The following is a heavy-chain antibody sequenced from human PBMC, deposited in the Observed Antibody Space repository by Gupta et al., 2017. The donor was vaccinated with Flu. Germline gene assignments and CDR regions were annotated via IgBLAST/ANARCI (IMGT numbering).Heavy chain of an antibody. J-gene: IGHJ4*02. CDR3: ARARGTCTNGIGDSFDA. CDR2: ISTESTDI. V-gene: IGHV3-21*01. D-gene: IGHD2-8*01. Sequence: MNRAGEAPGGGVEWGSSISTESTDIYNADSLKGRVTRSRDNAKNALYMQRHSLRAEDTALYYCARARGTCTNGIGDSFDAWGQGTPGTVS.